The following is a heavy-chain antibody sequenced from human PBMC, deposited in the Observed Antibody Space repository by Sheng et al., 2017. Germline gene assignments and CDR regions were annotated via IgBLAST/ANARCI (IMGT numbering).Heavy chain of an antibody. J-gene: IGHJ6*02. Sequence: QVQLVQSGAEVKEPGASVKVSCKASGYTFSNYDINWVRQAPGQGLEWMGGIIPIFGTANYAQKFQGRVTITADESTSTAYMELSSLRSEDTAVYYCARGVVAATHYYYYGMDVWGQGP. V-gene: IGHV1-69*01. CDR2: IIPIFGTA. CDR3: ARGVVAATHYYYYGMDV. D-gene: IGHD2-15*01. CDR1: GYTFSNYD.